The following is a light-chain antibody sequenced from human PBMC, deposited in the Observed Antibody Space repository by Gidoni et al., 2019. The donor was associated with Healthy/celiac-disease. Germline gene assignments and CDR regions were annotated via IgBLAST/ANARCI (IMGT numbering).Light chain of an antibody. CDR3: NSRDSSGNHLV. CDR2: GKN. Sequence: SSVMPQAAAVLVVVGQNVRITCQGDSLRSYYASWYQKKPGQSPVLVIYGKNNRPSGIPDPFAVSCSGNTASFTTTGAQAEDEADYYCNSRDSSGNHLVFGGGTKLTVL. J-gene: IGLJ2*01. CDR1: SLRSYY. V-gene: IGLV3-19*01.